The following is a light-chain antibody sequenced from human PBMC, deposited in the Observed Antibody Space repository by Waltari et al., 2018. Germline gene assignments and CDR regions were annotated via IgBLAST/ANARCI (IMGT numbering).Light chain of an antibody. CDR1: QSISSN. Sequence: DIQMTQSPSSLSPSVGDRVTITCRSSQSISSNLNWYQQKPGKAPKLLIYAASSLQSGVASRFSGSGSGTDFTLTISSLQPEDFATYYCQQSTGTPWTFGQGTRVEIK. V-gene: IGKV1-39*01. CDR3: QQSTGTPWT. J-gene: IGKJ1*01. CDR2: AAS.